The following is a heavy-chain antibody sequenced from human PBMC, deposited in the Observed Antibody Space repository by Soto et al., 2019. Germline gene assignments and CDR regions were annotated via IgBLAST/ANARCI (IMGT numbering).Heavy chain of an antibody. V-gene: IGHV1-24*01. CDR1: GYTLTELS. CDR2: FDPEDGET. Sequence: ASVKVSCKVSGYTLTELSMHWVRQAPGKGLEWMGGFDPEDGETIYAQKFQGRVTMTEDTSTDTAYMELSSLRSEDMAVYYCATLLVGDYGHDYWGQGTLVTSPQ. J-gene: IGHJ4*02. CDR3: ATLLVGDYGHDY. D-gene: IGHD3-10*01.